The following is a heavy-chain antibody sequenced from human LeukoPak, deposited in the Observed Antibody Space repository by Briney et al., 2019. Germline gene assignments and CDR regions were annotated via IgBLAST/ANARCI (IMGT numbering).Heavy chain of an antibody. J-gene: IGHJ1*01. V-gene: IGHV3-23*01. CDR2: ISGSGGST. CDR1: GFTFSSYS. D-gene: IGHD6-19*01. Sequence: GALRLSCAASGFTFSSYSMNWVRQAPGKGLEWVSAISGSGGSTYYADSVKGRFTISRDNSKNTLYLQMNSLRAEDTAVYYCAKAPGYSSGWYVQNWGQGTLVTVSS. CDR3: AKAPGYSSGWYVQN.